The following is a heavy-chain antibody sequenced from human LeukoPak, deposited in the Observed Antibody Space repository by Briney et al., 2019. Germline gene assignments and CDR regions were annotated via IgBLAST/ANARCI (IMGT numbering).Heavy chain of an antibody. CDR3: ARFSYGDYFYYYYGMDV. CDR1: GFTVSSNY. Sequence: GGSLRLSCAASGFTVSSNYMSWVRQAPGKGLEWVSVIYSGGSTYYADSVKGRFTISRDNSKNTLYLQMNSLRAEDTAVYYCARFSYGDYFYYYYGMDVWGQGTTVTVSS. D-gene: IGHD4-17*01. J-gene: IGHJ6*02. V-gene: IGHV3-53*01. CDR2: IYSGGST.